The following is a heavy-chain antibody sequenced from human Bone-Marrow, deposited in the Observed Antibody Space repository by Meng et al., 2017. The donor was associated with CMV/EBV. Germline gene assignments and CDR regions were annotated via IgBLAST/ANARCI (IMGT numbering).Heavy chain of an antibody. CDR1: GFTLSSYS. J-gene: IGHJ4*02. CDR2: ISSSSSYI. D-gene: IGHD2-15*01. V-gene: IGHV3-21*01. Sequence: GESLKISFAASGFTLSSYSMNWVRQAPGKGLEWVSSISSSSSYIYYADSVTGRFTISRDNAKNSPYLQMTSLGAEDTAVYYCARESPVARPDYWGQGTLVTVSS. CDR3: ARESPVARPDY.